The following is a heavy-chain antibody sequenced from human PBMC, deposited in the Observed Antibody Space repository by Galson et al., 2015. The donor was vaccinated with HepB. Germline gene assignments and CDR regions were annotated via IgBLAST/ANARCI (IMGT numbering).Heavy chain of an antibody. CDR1: GYTFTGYY. CDR3: ARGGDWDGSWFVP. V-gene: IGHV1-2*02. CDR2: INPNSGGT. D-gene: IGHD1-1*01. Sequence: SCKASGYTFTGYYIHWVRQAPGQGPEWMGWINPNSGGTNYAQKFQGRVTMTRDTSISTAYMELSRLRSDDTAVYYCARGGDWDGSWFVPWGQGALVTVSS. J-gene: IGHJ5*02.